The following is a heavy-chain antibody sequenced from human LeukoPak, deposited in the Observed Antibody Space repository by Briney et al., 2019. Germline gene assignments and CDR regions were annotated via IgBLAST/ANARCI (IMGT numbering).Heavy chain of an antibody. CDR2: INHSGST. Sequence: SETLSLTCAVYGGSFSGYYWSWIRQPPGKGLEWIGEINHSGSTNYNPSLKSRVTISVDTSKNQFSLKLSSVTAADTAVYYCARHIKPSIAARLPRAGLYYFDYWGQGTLVTVSS. V-gene: IGHV4-34*01. J-gene: IGHJ4*02. CDR1: GGSFSGYY. CDR3: ARHIKPSIAARLPRAGLYYFDY. D-gene: IGHD6-6*01.